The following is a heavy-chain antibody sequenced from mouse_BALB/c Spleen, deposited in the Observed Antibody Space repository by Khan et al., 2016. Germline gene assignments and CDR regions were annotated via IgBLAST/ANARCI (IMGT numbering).Heavy chain of an antibody. Sequence: EVQLQESGAELVKPGASVKLSCTASGFNIKDTYMHWVKQRPEQGLEWIGRIDPANGNTKYDPKFQGKATITADTSSNTAYLQLSSLTSEDTAVYYFGYDGFAYWGQGTLVTVSA. D-gene: IGHD2-12*01. CDR3: GYDGFAY. CDR1: GFNIKDTY. V-gene: IGHV14-3*02. CDR2: IDPANGNT. J-gene: IGHJ3*01.